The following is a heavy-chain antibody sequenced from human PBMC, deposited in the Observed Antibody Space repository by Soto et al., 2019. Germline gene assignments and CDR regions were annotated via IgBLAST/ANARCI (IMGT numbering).Heavy chain of an antibody. V-gene: IGHV1-69*02. D-gene: IGHD2-15*01. J-gene: IGHJ4*02. CDR1: GGTFSSYT. CDR3: AIDEGYCSGGSGYNY. CDR2: IIPILGIA. Sequence: QVQLVQSGAEVKKPGSSVKVSCKSSGGTFSSYTISWVRQAPGQGREWMGRIIPILGIANYAQKFQGRVTITADKSTSTAYMELSSLRSEDTAVYYCAIDEGYCSGGSGYNYWGQGTLVTVSS.